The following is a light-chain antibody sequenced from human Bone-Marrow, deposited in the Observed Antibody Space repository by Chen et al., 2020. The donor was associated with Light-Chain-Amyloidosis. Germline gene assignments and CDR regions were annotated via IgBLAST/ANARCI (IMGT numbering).Light chain of an antibody. J-gene: IGLJ3*02. CDR3: LVWDRSNDRPV. V-gene: IGLV3-21*02. CDR2: DAS. Sequence: SYVLTQPSSVAVAPGQTATIACGGNNIGSTSVHWYQQTPGQAPLLVVYDASDRPSGIPERLPASNPGNPATLTISRVEAGDDADYYCLVWDRSNDRPVFCGGTKLTVL. CDR1: NIGSTS.